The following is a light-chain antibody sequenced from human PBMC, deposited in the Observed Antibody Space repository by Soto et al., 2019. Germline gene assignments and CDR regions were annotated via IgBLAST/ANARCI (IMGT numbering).Light chain of an antibody. J-gene: IGKJ1*01. CDR2: GAS. CDR3: QRYGSSPSWT. CDR1: QSVSSN. V-gene: IGKV3-15*01. Sequence: EIVTTQSPATLSVSPGEGVTLSCRASQSVSSNLAWYQQKPGQAPRLLIYGASTRATGIPARFSGSGSGTEFTLTISSLQSEDFAVYYCQRYGSSPSWTFGQGTKVEIK.